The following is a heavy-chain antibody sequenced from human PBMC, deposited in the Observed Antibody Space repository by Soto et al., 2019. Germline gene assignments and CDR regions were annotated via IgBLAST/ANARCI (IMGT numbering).Heavy chain of an antibody. CDR3: AKAGRRDFWSGYFYY. J-gene: IGHJ4*02. Sequence: GGSLRLSCAASGFTFDDYAMHWVRQAPGKGLEWVSGISWNSGSIGYADSVKGRFTISRDNAKNSLYLQMNSLRAEDTALYYCAKAGRRDFWSGYFYYWGQGTLVTVSS. V-gene: IGHV3-9*01. D-gene: IGHD3-3*01. CDR2: ISWNSGSI. CDR1: GFTFDDYA.